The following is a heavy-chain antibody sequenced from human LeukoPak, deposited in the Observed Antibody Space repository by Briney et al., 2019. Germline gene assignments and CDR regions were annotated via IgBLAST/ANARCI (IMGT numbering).Heavy chain of an antibody. V-gene: IGHV1-46*01. Sequence: ASLKVSCKASGYTFTSYYMHWVRQAPGQGLEWMGAINPSGGSTKYAQKFQGRVTMTSNTSTSTVYMELSRLRSEDTAVYYCARPRGYSYDNDAFDIWGQGTMVTVSS. CDR2: INPSGGST. J-gene: IGHJ3*02. CDR1: GYTFTSYY. CDR3: ARPRGYSYDNDAFDI. D-gene: IGHD5-18*01.